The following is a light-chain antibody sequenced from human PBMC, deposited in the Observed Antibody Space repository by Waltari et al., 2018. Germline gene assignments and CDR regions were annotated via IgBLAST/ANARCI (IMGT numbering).Light chain of an antibody. V-gene: IGLV2-11*01. CDR2: GFS. CDR3: CLYAGSYTYF. CDR1: SSDVGGYNY. J-gene: IGLJ1*01. Sequence: QSALTQPRSVSGSPGQSVTISCTGTSSDVGGYNYVSWYQQHPGKAPKFIVYGFSNRLSCLLFRFSGFNFGYTSSLTIFWLYAEDYAVYYCCLYAGSYTYFFVTGTNVTVL.